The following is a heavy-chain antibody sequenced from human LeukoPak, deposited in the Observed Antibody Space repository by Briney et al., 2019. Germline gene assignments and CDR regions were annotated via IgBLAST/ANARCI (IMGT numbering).Heavy chain of an antibody. Sequence: GGSLRLSCAASGFTFSSYGMSWVHQAPGKGLEWVSAISGSGGSTYYADSVKGRFTISRDNSKNTLYLQMNSLRAEDTAVYYCARRAGAYSHPYDYWGQGTLVTVSS. CDR1: GFTFSSYG. V-gene: IGHV3-23*01. D-gene: IGHD4/OR15-4a*01. CDR2: ISGSGGST. CDR3: ARRAGAYSHPYDY. J-gene: IGHJ4*02.